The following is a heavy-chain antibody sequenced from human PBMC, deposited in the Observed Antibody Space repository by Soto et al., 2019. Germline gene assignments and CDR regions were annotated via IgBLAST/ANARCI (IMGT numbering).Heavy chain of an antibody. CDR1: GGSISSYY. V-gene: IGHV4-59*01. CDR3: ARWGVATVYFDY. Sequence: PSETLSLTCTVSGGSISSYYWSWIRQPPGKGLEWIGYIYYSGSTNYNPSLKSRVTISVDTSKNQFSLKLSSVTAADTAVYYCARWGVATVYFDYWGQGTLVTVSS. J-gene: IGHJ4*02. D-gene: IGHD5-12*01. CDR2: IYYSGST.